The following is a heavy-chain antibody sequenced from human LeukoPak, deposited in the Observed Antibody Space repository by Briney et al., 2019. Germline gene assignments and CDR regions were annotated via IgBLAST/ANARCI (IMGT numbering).Heavy chain of an antibody. Sequence: GASVKVSCKASGGTFSSYAISWVRQAPGQGLEWMGWISAYNGNTNYAQKLQGRVTMTTDTSTSTAYMELRSLRSDDTAVYYCARDPLETYYYDSSGYYPPRGGFDPWGQGTLVTVSS. V-gene: IGHV1-18*01. CDR2: ISAYNGNT. J-gene: IGHJ5*02. CDR3: ARDPLETYYYDSSGYYPPRGGFDP. D-gene: IGHD3-22*01. CDR1: GGTFSSYA.